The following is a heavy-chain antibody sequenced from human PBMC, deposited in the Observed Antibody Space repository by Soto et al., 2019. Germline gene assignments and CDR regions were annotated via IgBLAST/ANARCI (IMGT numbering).Heavy chain of an antibody. CDR1: GESFSGYY. Sequence: PSETLSLTCAVYGESFSGYYWSWIRKPPGKGLEWIGEINHSGSTNYNPSLKSRVTISVDTSTSTVYMELSSLRSEDTAVYYCARDRPRKYGWDALDIWGQGTMVTVSS. CDR3: ARDRPRKYGWDALDI. V-gene: IGHV4-34*01. CDR2: INHSGST. D-gene: IGHD1-26*01. J-gene: IGHJ3*02.